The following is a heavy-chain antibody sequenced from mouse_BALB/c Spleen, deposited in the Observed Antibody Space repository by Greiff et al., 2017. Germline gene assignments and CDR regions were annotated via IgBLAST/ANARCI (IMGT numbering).Heavy chain of an antibody. CDR3: ARGTARAPWFAY. CDR1: GFTFSDYY. V-gene: IGHV5-4*02. J-gene: IGHJ3*01. CDR2: ISDGGSYT. Sequence: EVQGVESGGGLVKPGGSLKLSCAASGFTFSDYYMYWVRQTPEKRLEWVATISDGGSYTYYPDSVKGRFTISRDNAKNNLYLQMSSLKSEDTAMYYCARGTARAPWFAYWGQGTLVTVSA. D-gene: IGHD3-2*01.